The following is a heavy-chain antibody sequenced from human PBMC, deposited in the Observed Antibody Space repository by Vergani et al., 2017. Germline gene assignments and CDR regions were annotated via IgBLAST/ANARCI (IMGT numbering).Heavy chain of an antibody. J-gene: IGHJ1*01. CDR2: ISYDETQK. D-gene: IGHD1-1*01. CDR3: ATKSCGTPGCQIGYFRE. V-gene: IGHV3-30*03. CDR1: GFTPSYYG. Sequence: QVHLVESGGGVVQPGRSLRLSCVVSGFTPSYYGMHWVRQAPGTGLEWVAVISYDETQKYYADSVKGRFTISRDNSKSTLYLQMNSLRTEDTAVYYCATKSCGTPGCQIGYFREWGQGTLVTVSS.